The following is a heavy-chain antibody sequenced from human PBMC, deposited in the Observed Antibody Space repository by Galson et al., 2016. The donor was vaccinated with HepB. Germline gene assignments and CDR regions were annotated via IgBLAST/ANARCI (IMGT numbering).Heavy chain of an antibody. Sequence: SLRLSCAASGFTLSTYGSHWVRQAPGKGLEWVAVISYDGTNKYYGDSVKGRFTISRDNSKNTVYLQMNSLRPEDTAVYYCARGAWEQQLGRDYFYGMDVWGQGTTVTVSS. CDR1: GFTLSTYG. CDR2: ISYDGTNK. V-gene: IGHV3-30*04. J-gene: IGHJ6*02. D-gene: IGHD6-13*01. CDR3: ARGAWEQQLGRDYFYGMDV.